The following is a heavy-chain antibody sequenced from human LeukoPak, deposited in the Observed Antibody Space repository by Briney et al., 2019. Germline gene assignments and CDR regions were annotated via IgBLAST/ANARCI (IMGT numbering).Heavy chain of an antibody. J-gene: IGHJ4*02. V-gene: IGHV4-59*01. CDR2: SYHTGST. CDR1: GDSISSYY. Sequence: KPSETLSLTCTVSGDSISSYYWSWMRQPQGMGLEWIGYSYHTGSTNYNPSLKSRATISVDKSKNQFSLKRRSVTAGDTAVYYCATGYSSTWYYFDYWGQGTLVTVSS. D-gene: IGHD6-13*01. CDR3: ATGYSSTWYYFDY.